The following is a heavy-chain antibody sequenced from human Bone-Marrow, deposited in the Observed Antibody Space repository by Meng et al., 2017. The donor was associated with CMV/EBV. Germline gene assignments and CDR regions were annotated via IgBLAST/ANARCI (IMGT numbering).Heavy chain of an antibody. V-gene: IGHV3-9*01. D-gene: IGHD5-12*01. Sequence: SLSLTCAASGFTFDDYVMHWVRQAPGKGLEWVSRINWNGAIVGYAGSVKGRFTISRDNAKNCLFLQLNRLRAEDTALYYCVKENSAYDFFDYWGQGTLVTVSS. CDR1: GFTFDDYV. J-gene: IGHJ4*02. CDR2: INWNGAIV. CDR3: VKENSAYDFFDY.